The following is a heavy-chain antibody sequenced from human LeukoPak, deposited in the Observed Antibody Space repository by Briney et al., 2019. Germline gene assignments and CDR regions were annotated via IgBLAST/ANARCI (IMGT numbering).Heavy chain of an antibody. J-gene: IGHJ5*02. D-gene: IGHD6-13*01. CDR3: ARDSPFIAAGGYNWFDP. CDR1: GGTFSSYA. V-gene: IGHV1-69*13. Sequence: SVKVSCKASGGTFSSYAISWVRQAPGQGLEWMGGIIPIFGTANYAQKFQGRVTITADESTSTACMELSSLRSEDTAVYYCARDSPFIAAGGYNWFDPWGQGTLVTVSS. CDR2: IIPIFGTA.